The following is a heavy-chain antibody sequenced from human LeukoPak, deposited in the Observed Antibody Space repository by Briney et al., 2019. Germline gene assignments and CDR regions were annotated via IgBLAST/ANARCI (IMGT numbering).Heavy chain of an antibody. V-gene: IGHV3-48*04. CDR2: ITRSSTTI. CDR3: ARQLAWPLSAFDI. D-gene: IGHD1-1*01. J-gene: IGHJ3*02. Sequence: GGSLRLSCAASGFNFSIYSMNWVRQAPGKGLEWVSYITRSSTTIYYADSVKGRFTISRDNAKNSLYLQMNSLRAEDTAVYYCARQLAWPLSAFDIWGQGTMVTVSS. CDR1: GFNFSIYS.